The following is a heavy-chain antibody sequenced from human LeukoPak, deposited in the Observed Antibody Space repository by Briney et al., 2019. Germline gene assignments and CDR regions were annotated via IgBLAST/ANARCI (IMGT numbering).Heavy chain of an antibody. Sequence: ASVKVSCKASGYPFSNYDINWVRQAPGRGLEWMGWMNPKSGNTGYGQKFQGRVTMTRVTSITTAYMELRSLRSDDTAVYYCARDNSVEDTAWWFDPWGQGTLVTVSS. CDR1: GYPFSNYD. D-gene: IGHD4-23*01. V-gene: IGHV1-8*01. CDR3: ARDNSVEDTAWWFDP. CDR2: MNPKSGNT. J-gene: IGHJ5*02.